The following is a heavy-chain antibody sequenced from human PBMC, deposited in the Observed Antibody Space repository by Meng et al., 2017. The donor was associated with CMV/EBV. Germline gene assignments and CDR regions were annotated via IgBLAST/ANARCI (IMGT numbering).Heavy chain of an antibody. CDR1: GGSVSSGSYY. V-gene: IGHV4-61*01. J-gene: IGHJ3*02. Sequence: SETLSLTCTVSGGSVSSGSYYWSWIRQPPGKGLEWIGYIYDSGSTNYNPSLKSRVTISVDTSKNQFSLKLSSVTAADTAVYYCARDQGYCSSTSCLEGAFDIWGQGTMVTVSS. CDR2: IYDSGST. CDR3: ARDQGYCSSTSCLEGAFDI. D-gene: IGHD2-2*01.